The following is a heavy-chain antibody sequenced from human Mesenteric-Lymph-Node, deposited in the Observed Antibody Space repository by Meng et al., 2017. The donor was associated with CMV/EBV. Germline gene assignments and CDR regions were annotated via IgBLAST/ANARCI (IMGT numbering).Heavy chain of an antibody. CDR2: MNPNSGNT. Sequence: ASVKVSCKASGYTFTCYDINWVRQATGQGLEWMGWMNPNSGNTGYAQKFQGRVTITRNTSISTAYMELSSLRSEDTAVYYCARRTIFGVVTPYYYGMDVWGQGTTVTVSS. J-gene: IGHJ6*02. CDR1: GYTFTCYD. D-gene: IGHD3-3*01. V-gene: IGHV1-8*03. CDR3: ARRTIFGVVTPYYYGMDV.